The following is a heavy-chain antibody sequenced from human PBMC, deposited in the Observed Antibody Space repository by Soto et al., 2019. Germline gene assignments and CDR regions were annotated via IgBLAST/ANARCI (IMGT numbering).Heavy chain of an antibody. CDR2: MYSGGST. CDR3: ARWRPRGVDL. Sequence: GGSLRLSCVGSGFNVSSYYMSWVRQAPGEGPEWVSVMYSGGSTYYADSVKGRFSISRDISKNTLFLQMDSLRDEDTAVYYCARWRPRGVDLWGQGSLLTGSS. CDR1: GFNVSSYY. J-gene: IGHJ5*02. V-gene: IGHV3-53*01.